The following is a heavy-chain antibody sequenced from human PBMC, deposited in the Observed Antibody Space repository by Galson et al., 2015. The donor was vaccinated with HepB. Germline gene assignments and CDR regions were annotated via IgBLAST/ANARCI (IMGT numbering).Heavy chain of an antibody. CDR3: AKDGIMVANNPYQLHF. CDR1: GFTFSRYA. D-gene: IGHD2-15*01. J-gene: IGHJ4*02. Sequence: LRLSCAASGFTFSRYAMTWVRQAPGKGLEWVSSITSSGGKTYYTDSVKGRFTISRDNSRNTVLLQLNSLRAEDTAVYYCAKDGIMVANNPYQLHFWGQGTLVSVSS. V-gene: IGHV3-23*01. CDR2: ITSSGGKT.